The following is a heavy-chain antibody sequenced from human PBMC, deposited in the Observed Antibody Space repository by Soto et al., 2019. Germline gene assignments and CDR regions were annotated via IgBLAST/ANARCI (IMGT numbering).Heavy chain of an antibody. CDR2: ISYDGVNK. CDR1: GFTFSSFA. V-gene: IGHV3-30-3*01. J-gene: IGHJ4*02. CDR3: ARDFSFSSVVTAIIDY. D-gene: IGHD2-21*02. Sequence: QVQLVESGGGVVQPGRSLRLSCAASGFTFSSFAMQWVRQAPGKGLEWVAVISYDGVNKYYADSVKGRFTISRDNSKDTLYLQMNSLRAEDTAVYYCARDFSFSSVVTAIIDYWGQGTLVTVSS.